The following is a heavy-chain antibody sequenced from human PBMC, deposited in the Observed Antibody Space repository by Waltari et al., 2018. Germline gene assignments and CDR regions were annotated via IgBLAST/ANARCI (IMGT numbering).Heavy chain of an antibody. CDR3: AREGGGYYGSGSYDY. J-gene: IGHJ4*02. Sequence: QVQLVQSGAEVKKPGSSVKVSCKASGGTFSSYAISWVRQAPGQGLEWMVGIIPILGIANYAQKFQGRVTITADESTSTAYMELSSLRSEDTAVYYCAREGGGYYGSGSYDYWGQGTLVTVSS. CDR2: IIPILGIA. D-gene: IGHD3-10*01. CDR1: GGTFSSYA. V-gene: IGHV1-69*04.